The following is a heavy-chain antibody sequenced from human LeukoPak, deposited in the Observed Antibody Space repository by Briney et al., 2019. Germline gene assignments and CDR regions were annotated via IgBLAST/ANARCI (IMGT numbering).Heavy chain of an antibody. CDR1: GYTFTSYY. CDR3: AREARSVGGSYEDY. V-gene: IGHV7-4-1*02. Sequence: ASVKVSCKASGYTFTSYYMHWVRQAPGQGLEWMGWINTNTGNPTYAQGFTGRFVFSLDTSVSTAYLQISSLKAEDTAVYYCAREARSVGGSYEDYWGQGTLVTVSS. CDR2: INTNTGNP. J-gene: IGHJ4*02. D-gene: IGHD1-26*01.